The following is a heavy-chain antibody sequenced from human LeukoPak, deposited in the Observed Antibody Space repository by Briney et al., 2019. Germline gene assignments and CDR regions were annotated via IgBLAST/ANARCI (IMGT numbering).Heavy chain of an antibody. CDR1: GFTFSSYW. D-gene: IGHD6-13*01. J-gene: IGHJ6*03. V-gene: IGHV3-7*01. CDR3: AREISGPLAAAGGYYYYYMDV. Sequence: GGSLRLSCAAPGFTFSSYWMSWVRQAPGKGLEWVANIKKDGSEKYYVDSVKGRFTISRDNAKTSLYLQMNSLRAEDTAVYYCAREISGPLAAAGGYYYYYMDVWGKGTTVTISS. CDR2: IKKDGSEK.